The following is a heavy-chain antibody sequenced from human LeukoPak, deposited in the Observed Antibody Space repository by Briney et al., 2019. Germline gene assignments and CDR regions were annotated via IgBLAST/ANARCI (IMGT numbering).Heavy chain of an antibody. CDR3: ARGYSSGRIDS. V-gene: IGHV4-59*01. J-gene: IGHJ4*02. Sequence: PSETLSLTCIVSGGSLSNFYWSWIRHPPGKGLEWIAYIYYTGSTNYNPSLTSRVTISVDTSKNQFSLKLSSVTAADTAVYHCARGYSSGRIDSWGQGTLVTVSS. CDR2: IYYTGST. CDR1: GGSLSNFY. D-gene: IGHD6-19*01.